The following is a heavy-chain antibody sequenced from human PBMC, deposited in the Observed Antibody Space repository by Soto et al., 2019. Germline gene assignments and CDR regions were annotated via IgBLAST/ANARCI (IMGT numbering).Heavy chain of an antibody. CDR3: AKDLPGGDDFWSGYYYYYYYMDV. Sequence: PGESLKISCAASGFTFSSYAMSWGRQAPGKGLEWVSAISGSGGSTYYADSVKGRFTISRDNSKNTLYLQMNSLRAEDTAVYYCAKDLPGGDDFWSGYYYYYYYMDVWGKGTTVTVYS. CDR2: ISGSGGST. V-gene: IGHV3-23*01. D-gene: IGHD3-3*01. CDR1: GFTFSSYA. J-gene: IGHJ6*03.